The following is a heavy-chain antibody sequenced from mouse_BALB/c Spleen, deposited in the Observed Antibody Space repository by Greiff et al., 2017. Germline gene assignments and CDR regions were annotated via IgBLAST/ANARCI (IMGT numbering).Heavy chain of an antibody. Sequence: EVKLMESGGGLVKPGGSLKLSCAASGFTFSDYYMYWVRQTPEKRLEWVATISDGGSYTYYPDSVKGRFTISRDNAKNNLYLQMSSLKSEDTAMYYCARAGYYAMDYWGQGTSVTVSS. V-gene: IGHV5-4*02. CDR3: ARAGYYAMDY. CDR2: ISDGGSYT. CDR1: GFTFSDYY. J-gene: IGHJ4*01.